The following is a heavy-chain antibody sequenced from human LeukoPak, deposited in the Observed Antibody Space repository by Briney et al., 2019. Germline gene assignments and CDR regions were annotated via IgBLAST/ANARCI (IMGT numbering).Heavy chain of an antibody. V-gene: IGHV4-34*01. CDR1: GGSFSGYY. D-gene: IGHD1-26*01. CDR3: VRETYSGNQRGFDY. CDR2: IYYSGST. J-gene: IGHJ4*02. Sequence: SETLSLTCAVYGGSFSGYYWSWIRQPPGKGLEWIGYIYYSGSTNYSPSLRSRVAISLDMSKNLFSLRLDSVTAADTAVYFCVRETYSGNQRGFDYWGQGSLVTVSS.